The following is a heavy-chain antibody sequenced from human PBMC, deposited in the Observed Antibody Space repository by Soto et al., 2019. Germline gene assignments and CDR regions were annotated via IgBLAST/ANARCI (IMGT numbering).Heavy chain of an antibody. CDR1: GYTFTSYG. Sequence: ASVKVSCKASGYTFTSYGITWVRQAPGQGLEWLGWISPYNDDTKYAQRLQGRVTMTTDTSTRTAYMDIRGLRSDDTAIYYCARGGYYDSSGARNYHYYGMDVWGQGTTVTVSS. CDR2: ISPYNDDT. CDR3: ARGGYYDSSGARNYHYYGMDV. J-gene: IGHJ6*02. V-gene: IGHV1-18*01. D-gene: IGHD3-22*01.